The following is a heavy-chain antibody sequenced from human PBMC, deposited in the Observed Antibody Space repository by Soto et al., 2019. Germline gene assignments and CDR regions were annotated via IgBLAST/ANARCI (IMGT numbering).Heavy chain of an antibody. CDR1: GLTFSSYA. V-gene: IGHV3-23*01. J-gene: IGHJ6*03. Sequence: GGSLRLSCAASGLTFSSYAMSWVRQAPGKGLEWVSAISGSGGSTYYADSVKGRFTISRDNSKNTLYLQMNSLRAEDTAVYYCAKEGDSSGWYYYYYYMDVWGKGTTVTVSS. CDR2: ISGSGGST. CDR3: AKEGDSSGWYYYYYYMDV. D-gene: IGHD6-19*01.